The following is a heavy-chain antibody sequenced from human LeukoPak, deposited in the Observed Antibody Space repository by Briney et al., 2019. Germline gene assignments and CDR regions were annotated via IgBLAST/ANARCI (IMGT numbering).Heavy chain of an antibody. V-gene: IGHV1-2*02. D-gene: IGHD3-10*01. CDR3: AAPMVRGVIFSGAFDI. J-gene: IGHJ3*02. CDR2: INPNSGGT. CDR1: GYTFTGYY. Sequence: ASVKVSCKASGYTFTGYYMHWVRQAPGQGLEWMGWINPNSGGTNYAQKFQGRVTMTRDTSISTAYLELSRLRSDDTAVYYCAAPMVRGVIFSGAFDIWGQGTMVTVSS.